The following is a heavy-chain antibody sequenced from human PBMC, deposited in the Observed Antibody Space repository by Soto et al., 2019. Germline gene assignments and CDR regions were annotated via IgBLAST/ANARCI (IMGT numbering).Heavy chain of an antibody. D-gene: IGHD6-19*01. J-gene: IGHJ4*02. CDR1: GGSINSSNW. V-gene: IGHV4-4*02. Sequence: SETLSLTCAVSGGSINSSNWWTWVRQTPGQGLEWIGEIYPSGTTNYNPSLKSRVTISVDTSKNQFSLKLSSVTAADTAVYYCARGLRSSGWYAYWGQGTLVTVSS. CDR2: IYPSGTT. CDR3: ARGLRSSGWYAY.